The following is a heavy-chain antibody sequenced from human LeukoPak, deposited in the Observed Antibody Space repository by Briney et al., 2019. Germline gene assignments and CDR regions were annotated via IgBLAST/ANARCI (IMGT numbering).Heavy chain of an antibody. D-gene: IGHD2-2*01. V-gene: IGHV3-30*07. CDR1: GFTFNNYD. CDR3: VLGEYQLLRSLGY. CDR2: ISYVGSDK. Sequence: GGSLRLSCEASGFTFNNYDMHWVRQAPGKGLEWVTVISYVGSDKYYADSVKGRFTISRDNAKNSLYLQMNSLRAEDTAVYYCVLGEYQLLRSLGYWGQGTLVTVSS. J-gene: IGHJ4*02.